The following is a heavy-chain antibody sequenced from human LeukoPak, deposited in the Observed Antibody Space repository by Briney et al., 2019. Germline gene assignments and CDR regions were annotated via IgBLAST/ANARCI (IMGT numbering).Heavy chain of an antibody. V-gene: IGHV3-23*01. CDR3: AKTQGYFDY. J-gene: IGHJ4*02. CDR1: GFTFSNNG. Sequence: PGGSLRLSCAASGFTFSNNGMTWVRQAPGKGLEWVSGISGSGGTTYDADSVKGRFTVSRDNSKNILYLQMNSLRADDTAVYFCAKTQGYFDYWGQGTLVTVSS. CDR2: ISGSGGTT.